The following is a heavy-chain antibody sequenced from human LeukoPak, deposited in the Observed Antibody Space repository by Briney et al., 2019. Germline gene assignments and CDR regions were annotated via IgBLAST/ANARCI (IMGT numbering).Heavy chain of an antibody. D-gene: IGHD1-26*01. CDR2: ISSSSSYI. CDR1: GGSISSTNS. J-gene: IGHJ4*02. V-gene: IGHV3-21*01. Sequence: PSETLSLTCTISGGSISSTNSYWGWIRQAPGKGLEWVSSISSSSSYIYYADSVKGRFTISRDNAKNSLYLQMNSLRAEDTAVYYCARDRTGSYYGIDSYWGQGTLVTVSS. CDR3: ARDRTGSYYGIDSY.